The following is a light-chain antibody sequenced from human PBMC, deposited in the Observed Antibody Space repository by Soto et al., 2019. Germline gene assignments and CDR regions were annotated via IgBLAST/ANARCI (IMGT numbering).Light chain of an antibody. V-gene: IGKV3-20*01. J-gene: IGKJ5*01. CDR2: GAS. CDR3: QQHGTSPIT. Sequence: EIVLTQSPDTLSLSPGERATLSCRASQTAIRNYLAWHQQKPGQTPRLLVYGASSRATGIPDRFSGSGSGTDFTLTISRLEPEDFAVYYCQQHGTSPITFGQGTRLEI. CDR1: QTAIRNY.